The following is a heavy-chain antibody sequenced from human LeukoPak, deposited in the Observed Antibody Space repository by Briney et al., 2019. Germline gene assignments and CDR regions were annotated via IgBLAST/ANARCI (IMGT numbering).Heavy chain of an antibody. CDR3: ARNRIGSSPGRGLDY. D-gene: IGHD6-6*01. J-gene: IGHJ4*02. CDR1: GYTFTSYW. CDR2: IYPGDSDT. Sequence: GESLKISCEGSGYTFTSYWIGWVRQMPGKGLEWMGIIYPGDSDTRYSPSFQGQVTISADKSISTAYLQWSSLKASDTAMYYCARNRIGSSPGRGLDYWGQGTLVTVSS. V-gene: IGHV5-51*01.